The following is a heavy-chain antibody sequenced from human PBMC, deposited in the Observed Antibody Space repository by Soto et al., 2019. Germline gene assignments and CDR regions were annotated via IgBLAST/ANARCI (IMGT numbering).Heavy chain of an antibody. J-gene: IGHJ5*02. CDR2: ISSSSSTI. Sequence: EVQLVESGGGLVQPGGSLRLSCAASGFTFSSYSMNRVRQAPGKGLEWVSYISSSSSTIYYADSVKGRFTISRDNAKNSLYLQMNSLRAEDTAVCYCAREGSSGWNGLNWFDPWGQGTLVTVSS. CDR1: GFTFSSYS. CDR3: AREGSSGWNGLNWFDP. V-gene: IGHV3-48*01. D-gene: IGHD6-19*01.